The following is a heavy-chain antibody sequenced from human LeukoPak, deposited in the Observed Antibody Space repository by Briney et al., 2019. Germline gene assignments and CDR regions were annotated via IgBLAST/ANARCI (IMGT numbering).Heavy chain of an antibody. J-gene: IGHJ6*04. V-gene: IGHV1-46*03. Sequence: ASVKVSCKASGYTFTSYYMHWVRQAPGQGLEWMGIINPSGGSTSYAQKFQGRVTMTRDTSTSTVYMELSNLRSEDTAVYYCASTPVYYGMDVWGKGTTVTVSS. CDR2: INPSGGST. CDR3: ASTPVYYGMDV. CDR1: GYTFTSYY.